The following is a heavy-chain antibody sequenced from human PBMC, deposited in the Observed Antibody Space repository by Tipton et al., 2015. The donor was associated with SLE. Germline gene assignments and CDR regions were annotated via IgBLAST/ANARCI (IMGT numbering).Heavy chain of an antibody. Sequence: TLSLTCAVYGGSFSGYYWTWIRQPPGKGLEWIGEINQSCNTNYSPSLKRRFIMSVDTSRNQFSLRLDSLTAADTAIYYCVRSSGYYIDFWGQGTLVTVSS. J-gene: IGHJ4*02. CDR3: VRSSGYYIDF. CDR1: GGSFSGYY. CDR2: INQSCNT. V-gene: IGHV4-34*01. D-gene: IGHD3-3*01.